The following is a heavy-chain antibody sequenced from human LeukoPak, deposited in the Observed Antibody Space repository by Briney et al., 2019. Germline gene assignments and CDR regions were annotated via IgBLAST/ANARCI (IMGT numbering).Heavy chain of an antibody. CDR2: ISPGDSDT. D-gene: IGHD6-13*01. J-gene: IGHJ4*02. V-gene: IGHV5-51*01. Sequence: GESLKISCKGSGYSFTSYWIGWVRQMPGKGLEWMGVISPGDSDTRYSPSFQGQVTISADKSINTAYLQWSSLKASDTAMYYCARHGVEAGLAAAYYWGQGTLVTVSS. CDR1: GYSFTSYW. CDR3: ARHGVEAGLAAAYY.